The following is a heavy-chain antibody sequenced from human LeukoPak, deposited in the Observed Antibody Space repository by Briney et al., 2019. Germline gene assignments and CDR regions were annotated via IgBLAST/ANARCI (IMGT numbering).Heavy chain of an antibody. D-gene: IGHD1-1*01. CDR3: ARDGSLDY. V-gene: IGHV1-2*02. CDR1: GYTFTGYY. CDR2: INPSSDGT. Sequence: GASVKVSCKASGYTFTGYYMHWVRQAPGQGLEWMGWINPSSDGTNYAQKFQGRVTLTRDTSISTAYMELSRLRSDDTAVYYCARDGSLDYGGQGTLVTVSS. J-gene: IGHJ4*02.